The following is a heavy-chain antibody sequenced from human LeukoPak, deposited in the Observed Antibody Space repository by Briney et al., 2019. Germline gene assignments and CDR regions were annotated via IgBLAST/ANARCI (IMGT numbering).Heavy chain of an antibody. D-gene: IGHD3-10*01. Sequence: PGGSQRLSCAPSGFTFSSYSMNRVRQAPGKGLEWVSYISSSSSTIYYADSVKGRFTISRDNAKNSLYLQMSSLRDEDTAVYYCARDGLLWFGEPGGVGWFDPWGQGTLVTVSS. CDR1: GFTFSSYS. CDR2: ISSSSSTI. CDR3: ARDGLLWFGEPGGVGWFDP. V-gene: IGHV3-48*02. J-gene: IGHJ5*02.